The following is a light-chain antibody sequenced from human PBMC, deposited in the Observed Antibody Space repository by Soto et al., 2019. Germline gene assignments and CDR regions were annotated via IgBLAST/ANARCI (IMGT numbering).Light chain of an antibody. V-gene: IGLV2-14*03. Sequence: QYALTQPASVSGSPGQTITISCTGTSRAIGGYNYVSWYQHHPGKAPKLMIYDVSNRPSGISNRFSGSKSGSTASLTISGLQAEDEADYWCSSYTSDSTLVVFGGGTKLTVL. J-gene: IGLJ2*01. CDR3: SSYTSDSTLVV. CDR2: DVS. CDR1: SRAIGGYNY.